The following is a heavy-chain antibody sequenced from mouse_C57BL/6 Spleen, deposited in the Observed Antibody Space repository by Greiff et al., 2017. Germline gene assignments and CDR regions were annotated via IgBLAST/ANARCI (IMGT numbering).Heavy chain of an antibody. J-gene: IGHJ4*01. V-gene: IGHV1-4*01. CDR3: ARWDQPGAMDY. CDR2: INPRSGYT. D-gene: IGHD4-1*01. CDR1: GYTFTSYT. Sequence: VQLQQSGAELVRPGASVKMSCKASGYTFTSYTMHWVKQRPGQGLEWIGYINPRSGYTKYNQKFKDKATLTADKSSSTAYMQLRSLTSEDSAVCYCARWDQPGAMDYWGQGTSVTVSS.